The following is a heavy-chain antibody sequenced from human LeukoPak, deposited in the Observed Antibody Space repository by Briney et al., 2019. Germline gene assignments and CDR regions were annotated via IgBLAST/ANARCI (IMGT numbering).Heavy chain of an antibody. D-gene: IGHD5-18*01. V-gene: IGHV3-30*02. CDR2: IRYDGSNK. J-gene: IGHJ4*02. CDR3: AKCPSFGYSYGYGDY. Sequence: GGSLRLSCAASGFTFSSYGMHWVRQAPGKGLEWVAFIRYDGSNKYYADSVKGRFTISRDNSKNTLYLQMNSLRAEDTAVYYCAKCPSFGYSYGYGDYWGQGTLVTVSS. CDR1: GFTFSSYG.